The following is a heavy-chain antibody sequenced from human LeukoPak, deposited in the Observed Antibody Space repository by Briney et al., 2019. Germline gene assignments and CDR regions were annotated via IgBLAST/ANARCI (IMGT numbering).Heavy chain of an antibody. CDR1: GGSISSYY. D-gene: IGHD3-16*02. Sequence: PSETLSLTCTVSGGSISSYYWSWIRQPPGKGLEWIGYIYYSGGTNYNPSLKSRVTISVDTSKNQFSLKLSSVTAADTAVYYCARVKSSGYDYVWGSYRLNNWFDPWGQGTLVTVSS. J-gene: IGHJ5*02. V-gene: IGHV4-59*01. CDR2: IYYSGGT. CDR3: ARVKSSGYDYVWGSYRLNNWFDP.